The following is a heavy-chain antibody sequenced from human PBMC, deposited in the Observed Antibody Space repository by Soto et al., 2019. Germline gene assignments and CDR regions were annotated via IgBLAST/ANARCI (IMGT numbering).Heavy chain of an antibody. V-gene: IGHV4-34*01. CDR3: ARFPATDIVVVPAATVREDAFDI. Sequence: SETLSLTCAVYGGSFSGYYWSWIRQPPGKGLEWIGEINHSGSTNYNPSLKSRVTISVDTSKNQFSLKLSSVTAADTAVYYCARFPATDIVVVPAATVREDAFDIWGQGTMVTVSS. J-gene: IGHJ3*02. CDR1: GGSFSGYY. CDR2: INHSGST. D-gene: IGHD2-2*01.